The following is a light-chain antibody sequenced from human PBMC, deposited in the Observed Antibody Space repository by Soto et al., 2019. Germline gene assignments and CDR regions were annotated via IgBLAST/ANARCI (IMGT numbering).Light chain of an antibody. CDR3: QQYGASPT. Sequence: EFVLTQSPGTLSLSPGERATLSCRASQTVRNNYLAWYQQKPGQAPRLLIYGASNRATGIPDRFSGSGSETDFTLTISRLEPEDFAMYYCQQYGASPTFGQGTKVEIK. V-gene: IGKV3-20*01. CDR1: QTVRNNY. J-gene: IGKJ1*01. CDR2: GAS.